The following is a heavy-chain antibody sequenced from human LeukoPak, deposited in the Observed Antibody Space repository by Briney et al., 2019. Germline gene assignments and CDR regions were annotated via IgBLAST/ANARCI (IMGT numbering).Heavy chain of an antibody. CDR1: GYTFTSYA. D-gene: IGHD3-9*01. J-gene: IGHJ5*02. CDR2: INAGNGNT. CDR3: ARAPYDILTGYSLNWFDP. Sequence: ASVKVSCKASGYTFTSYAMHWVRQAPGQRLEWMGWINAGNGNTKYSQKFQGRVTITRDTSASTAYMELRSLSSADTAVYFCARAPYDILTGYSLNWFDPWGQGTLVTVSS. V-gene: IGHV1-3*01.